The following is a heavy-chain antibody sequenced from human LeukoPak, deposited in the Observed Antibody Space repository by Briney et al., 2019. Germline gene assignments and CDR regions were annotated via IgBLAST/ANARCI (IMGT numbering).Heavy chain of an antibody. CDR1: GDSVSSNSAA. J-gene: IGHJ5*02. Sequence: SQTLSLTCAISGDSVSSNSAAWNWIRQSPSRGLEWLGRTYYRSKWYNDYAVSVKSRITIKPDTSKNQFSLQLSSVTPEDTAVYYCAREKGLRTIVVADPPVGFDPWGQGTLATVPS. V-gene: IGHV6-1*01. D-gene: IGHD3-22*01. CDR2: TYYRSKWYN. CDR3: AREKGLRTIVVADPPVGFDP.